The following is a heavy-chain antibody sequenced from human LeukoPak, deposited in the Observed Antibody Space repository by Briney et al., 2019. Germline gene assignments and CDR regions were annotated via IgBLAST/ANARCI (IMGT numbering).Heavy chain of an antibody. Sequence: SQTLSLTCAVSGGSISSGGYSWSWIRQPPGKGLEWIGYIYHSGSTYYNPSLKSRVTISVDRSKNQFSLKLSSVTAADTAVYYCARGDSSSSRRAHDAFDIWGQGTMVTVSS. CDR3: ARGDSSSSRRAHDAFDI. J-gene: IGHJ3*02. D-gene: IGHD6-6*01. V-gene: IGHV4-30-2*01. CDR2: IYHSGST. CDR1: GGSISSGGYS.